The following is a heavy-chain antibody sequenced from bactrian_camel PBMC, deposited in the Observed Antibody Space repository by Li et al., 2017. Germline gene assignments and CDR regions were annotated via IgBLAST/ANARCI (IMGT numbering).Heavy chain of an antibody. CDR2: IAPATGTP. CDR1: GSGYISGTYC. Sequence: QVQLVESGGGSVQAGGSLRLSCAASGSGYISGTYCLAWFRQVTGKEREGVAAIAPATGTPYYADSVKGRFTISKDNANNTLWLQMNNLTSEDTAMYYCATEERSLIGEPCKNAQMTRPMDYWGKGTQVTVS. V-gene: IGHV3S1*01. D-gene: IGHD1*01. J-gene: IGHJ7*01.